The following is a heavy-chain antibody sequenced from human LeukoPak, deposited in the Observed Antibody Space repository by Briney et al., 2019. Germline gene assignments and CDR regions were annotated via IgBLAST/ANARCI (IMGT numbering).Heavy chain of an antibody. CDR3: VRDNYGVDY. V-gene: IGHV3-74*03. J-gene: IGHJ4*02. D-gene: IGHD3-10*01. CDR1: GFTFSRYW. CDR2: INSDGSST. Sequence: GGSLRLSCAASGFTFSRYWMQCVRQAPGQGLVWLSHINSDGSSTTYADSVRGRFTTSRDNAKNTLYLQMNSLRAEDTAVYYCVRDNYGVDYWGQGTLVTVSS.